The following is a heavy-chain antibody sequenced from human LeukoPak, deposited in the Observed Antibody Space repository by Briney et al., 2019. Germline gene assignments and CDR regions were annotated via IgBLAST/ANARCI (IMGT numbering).Heavy chain of an antibody. CDR1: GGSISSYY. D-gene: IGHD2-2*01. CDR3: AGKYPNYYHGMDV. Sequence: SETLSLTCTVSGGSISSYYWSWIRQPPGKGLEWIGYIYYSGSTNYNPSLKSRVTTSVDTSKNQFSLKLSSVTAADTAVYYCAGKYPNYYHGMDVWGQGTTVTVSS. CDR2: IYYSGST. V-gene: IGHV4-59*01. J-gene: IGHJ6*02.